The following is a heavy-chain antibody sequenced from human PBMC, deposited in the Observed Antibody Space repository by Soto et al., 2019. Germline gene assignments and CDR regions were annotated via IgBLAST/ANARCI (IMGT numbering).Heavy chain of an antibody. J-gene: IGHJ4*02. CDR2: VYYSGTT. V-gene: IGHV4-61*01. CDR1: GGSVSNKTYY. Sequence: SETLSLTCSVSGGSVSNKTYYWSWIRQPPGKRLEWIGYVYYSGTTNYNPSLKSRVTISLDLSKNQFSLRLSSVTTADTALYYCARTTAVPTALQSRYVFDYWGQGTLVTVSS. CDR3: ARTTAVPTALQSRYVFDY. D-gene: IGHD4-17*01.